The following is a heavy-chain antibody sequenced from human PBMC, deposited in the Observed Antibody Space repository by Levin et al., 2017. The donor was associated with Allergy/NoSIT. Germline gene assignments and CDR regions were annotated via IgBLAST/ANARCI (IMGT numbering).Heavy chain of an antibody. V-gene: IGHV4-31*03. Sequence: SETLSLTCTVSGCSISSGTYYWNCIRQHPGKGLECIGYIYYSGITYYNPSHKSRTTTAVDTSKNQFSRKLSSVTAADTAVYYCARETVYGSGSQYYFDYWGQGTLVTVSS. CDR2: IYYSGIT. D-gene: IGHD3-10*01. CDR1: GCSISSGTYY. J-gene: IGHJ4*02. CDR3: ARETVYGSGSQYYFDY.